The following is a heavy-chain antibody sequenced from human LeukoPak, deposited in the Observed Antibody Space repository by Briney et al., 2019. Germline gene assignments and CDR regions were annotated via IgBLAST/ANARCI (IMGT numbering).Heavy chain of an antibody. Sequence: GGSLRLSCAASGFTFSSYGMHWVRQAPGKGLEWVAVIWYDGSNKYYADSVKGRFTISRDNSKNTLYLQMNSLRAEDTAVYYCAKDSYGSGSYNDYWGQGTLVTVSS. V-gene: IGHV3-33*06. J-gene: IGHJ4*02. CDR2: IWYDGSNK. D-gene: IGHD3-10*01. CDR1: GFTFSSYG. CDR3: AKDSYGSGSYNDY.